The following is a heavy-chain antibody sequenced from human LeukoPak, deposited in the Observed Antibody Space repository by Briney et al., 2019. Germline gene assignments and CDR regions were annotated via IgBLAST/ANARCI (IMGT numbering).Heavy chain of an antibody. V-gene: IGHV1-46*01. Sequence: GASVKVSCKASGYTFTSYYMHWVRQAPGQGLEWMGIINPSGGSTSYAQKFQGRVTMTRDTSTSTVYMELSSLRSEDTAVYYCARDPIPQSQVGATTTGVDPGPWGQGTLVTVSS. D-gene: IGHD1-26*01. CDR1: GYTFTSYY. J-gene: IGHJ5*02. CDR2: INPSGGST. CDR3: ARDPIPQSQVGATTTGVDPGP.